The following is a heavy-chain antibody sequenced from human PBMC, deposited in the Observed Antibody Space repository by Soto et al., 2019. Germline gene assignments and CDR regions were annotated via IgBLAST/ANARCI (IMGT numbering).Heavy chain of an antibody. CDR2: IDPTDSYT. V-gene: IGHV5-10-1*01. D-gene: IGHD2-2*01. Sequence: EESLKISCKVSGYSFTAYWITWVRQLPGKGLEWMGRIDPTDSYTNYSPSFQGHVSISADKSISTAYLQRSSLKASDTAIYYCVRVTSHYQYY. CDR1: GYSFTAYW. J-gene: IGHJ6*03. CDR3: VRVTSHYQYY.